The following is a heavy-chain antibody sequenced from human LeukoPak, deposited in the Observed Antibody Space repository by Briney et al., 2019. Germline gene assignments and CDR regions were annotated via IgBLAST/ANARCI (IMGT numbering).Heavy chain of an antibody. CDR1: GGTFSSYA. J-gene: IGHJ6*02. V-gene: IGHV1-69*04. CDR3: ARVGTPMITFGGVIVTPGTDYYGMDV. CDR2: IIPILGIA. D-gene: IGHD3-16*02. Sequence: SVKVPCKASGGTFSSYAISWVRQAPGQGLEWMGRIIPILGIANYAQKFQGRVTITADKSTSTAYMELSSLRSEDTAVYYCARVGTPMITFGGVIVTPGTDYYGMDVWGQGTTVTVSS.